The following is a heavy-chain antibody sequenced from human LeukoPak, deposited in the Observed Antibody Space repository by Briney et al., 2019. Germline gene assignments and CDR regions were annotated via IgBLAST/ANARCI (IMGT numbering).Heavy chain of an antibody. CDR2: ISGSGGST. Sequence: GGSLRLSCAASGFTFCSYAMIWVRQAPGKGLECVSAISGSGGSTYYADSVKGRFTISRDNSKNTLYLQMNSLRAEDTAVYYCAKCSYGFSDPNFDYWGQGTLVTVSS. CDR1: GFTFCSYA. D-gene: IGHD5-18*01. CDR3: AKCSYGFSDPNFDY. J-gene: IGHJ4*02. V-gene: IGHV3-23*01.